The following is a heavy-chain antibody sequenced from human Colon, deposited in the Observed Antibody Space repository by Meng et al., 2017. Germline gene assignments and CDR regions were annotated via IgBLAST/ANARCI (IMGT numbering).Heavy chain of an antibody. D-gene: IGHD5-24*01. CDR2: VYYSGST. CDR3: AREMATGAFDI. V-gene: IGHV4-59*01. Sequence: SETLSPTCTVLDGPISSYYWSWIRQSPGKGLEWIGYVYYSGSTKYNPSLKSSGTISVDTSKNQFSLKLRSVTAADTAVYYCAREMATGAFDIWGQGTMVTVSS. CDR1: DGPISSYY. J-gene: IGHJ3*02.